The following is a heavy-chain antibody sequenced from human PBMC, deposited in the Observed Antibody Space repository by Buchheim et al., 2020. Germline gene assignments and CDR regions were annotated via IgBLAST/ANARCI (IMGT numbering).Heavy chain of an antibody. CDR1: GYTFTSYY. D-gene: IGHD3-3*01. V-gene: IGHV1-46*01. Sequence: QVQLVQSGAEVKKPGASVKVSCKASGYTFTSYYMHWVRQAPGQGLEWMGIINPSGGSTSYAQKFQGRVTMTRDPSTNTVYMELSSLRSEDTAVYYCARDREGTIFGVVGTSSYYYYYYGMDVWGQGTT. CDR2: INPSGGST. J-gene: IGHJ6*02. CDR3: ARDREGTIFGVVGTSSYYYYYYGMDV.